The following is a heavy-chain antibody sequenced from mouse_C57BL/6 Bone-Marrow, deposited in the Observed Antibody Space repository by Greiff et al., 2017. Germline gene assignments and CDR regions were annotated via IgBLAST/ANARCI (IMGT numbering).Heavy chain of an antibody. Sequence: EVKLMESGGGLVKPGGSLKLSCAASGFTFSDYGMHWVRQAPEKGLEWVAYISSGSSTIYYADTVKGRFTISRDNAKNTLFLQLTSLRSEDTAMYYCARGATRFAYWGQGTLVTVSA. D-gene: IGHD1-1*01. CDR1: GFTFSDYG. J-gene: IGHJ3*01. CDR2: ISSGSSTI. V-gene: IGHV5-17*01. CDR3: ARGATRFAY.